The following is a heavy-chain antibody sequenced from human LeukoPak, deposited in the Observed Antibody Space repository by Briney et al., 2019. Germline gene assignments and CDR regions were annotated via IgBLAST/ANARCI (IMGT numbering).Heavy chain of an antibody. Sequence: PGGSLRLSCAAPGFMFNTYAMNWVRQAPGKGVEWVSYISGDSVTIYYADSVRGRFTISRDNAKNSLYLQMNSLRAEDTAVYYCASGWLGVFDYWGQGTLVTVSS. CDR3: ASGWLGVFDY. D-gene: IGHD6-19*01. J-gene: IGHJ4*02. CDR1: GFMFNTYA. CDR2: ISGDSVTI. V-gene: IGHV3-48*01.